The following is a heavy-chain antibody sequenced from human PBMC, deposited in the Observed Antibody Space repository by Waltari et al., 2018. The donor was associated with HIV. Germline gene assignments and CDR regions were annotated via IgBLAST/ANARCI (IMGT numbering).Heavy chain of an antibody. J-gene: IGHJ4*02. D-gene: IGHD5-12*01. CDR1: GFNFNNAW. CDR2: IRSKPAGGRT. CDR3: AADTPLIGAGELDY. V-gene: IGHV3-15*01. Sequence: EVQLVESGGDLVEPGGSLTLSCAASGFNFNNAWMNWVRPAPGQGLEWVGQIRSKPAGGRTDYAAPVKGRFTISRDDSENTLYLQMNSLKTEDTAFYYCAADTPLIGAGELDYWGRGTLVTVSS.